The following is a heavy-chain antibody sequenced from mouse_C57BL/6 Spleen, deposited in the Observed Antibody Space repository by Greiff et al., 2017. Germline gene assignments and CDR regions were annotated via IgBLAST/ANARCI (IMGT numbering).Heavy chain of an antibody. V-gene: IGHV1-52*01. CDR3: ARMGYYGSSYGAWFAY. CDR2: IDPSDSET. Sequence: QVQLQQPGAELVRPGSSVKLSCKASGYTFTSYWMHWVKQRPIQGLEWIGNIDPSDSETHYNQKFKDKATLTVDKSSSTAYMQRSSLTSEDSAVDYGARMGYYGSSYGAWFAYWGQGTLVTVSA. CDR1: GYTFTSYW. J-gene: IGHJ3*01. D-gene: IGHD1-1*01.